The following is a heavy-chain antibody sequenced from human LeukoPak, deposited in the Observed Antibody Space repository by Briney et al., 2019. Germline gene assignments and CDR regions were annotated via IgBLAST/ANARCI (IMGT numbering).Heavy chain of an antibody. J-gene: IGHJ4*02. CDR3: ARASETAMVTL. V-gene: IGHV4-39*02. CDR2: IYYSGST. CDR1: GGSISSSSYY. D-gene: IGHD5-18*01. Sequence: SETLSLTCTVSGGSISSSSYYWGWIRQPPGKGLEWIGSIYYSGSTYYNPSLKSRVTISVDTSKNHISLKLTSVTAADTAIYFCARASETAMVTLWGQGTLVTVSS.